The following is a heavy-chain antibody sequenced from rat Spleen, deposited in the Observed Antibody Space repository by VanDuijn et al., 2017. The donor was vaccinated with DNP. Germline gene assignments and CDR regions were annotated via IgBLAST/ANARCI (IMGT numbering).Heavy chain of an antibody. CDR3: VRWNSGHFDY. CDR1: GFIFSNYG. V-gene: IGHV5-19*01. Sequence: EVQLVESGGGLVQPGRSLKLSCAVSGFIFSNYGMHWIRQVPTQGLEWVGSISPSGGDTYYRDSVKGRFTISRDNAKSTLYLQMNSLRSEDMATYYCVRWNSGHFDYWGQGVMVTVSS. D-gene: IGHD4-3*01. J-gene: IGHJ2*01. CDR2: ISPSGGDT.